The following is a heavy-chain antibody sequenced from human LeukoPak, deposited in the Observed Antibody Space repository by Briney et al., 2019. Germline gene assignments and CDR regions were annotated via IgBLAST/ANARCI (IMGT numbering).Heavy chain of an antibody. J-gene: IGHJ4*02. CDR3: ARPAMSLGEFD. V-gene: IGHV4-38-2*01. CDR2: IYHSGST. D-gene: IGHD3-16*01. CDR1: GYSISSGYS. Sequence: HSETLSLTCAVSGYSISSGYSWGWIRPPPGKGLARIGSIYHSGSTYYNPSLKSRLTISVDTSKNQFSLKLSSVTAADTAVYYCARPAMSLGEFDWGQGTLVTVSS.